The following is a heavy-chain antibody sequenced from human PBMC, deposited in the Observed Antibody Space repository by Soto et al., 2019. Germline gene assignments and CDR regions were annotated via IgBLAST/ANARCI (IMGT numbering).Heavy chain of an antibody. Sequence: QVQLAQSGAEVRKPGSSVKVSCRASGGSFSDFAFSWVRQAPGQGLEWVGGIIPKFAATKYAQKFQDRVTITADASTKTVYLALSSLTSDDSAVYYCARGGIVAVPAALSSYDDYTNYRFDSWGQGTLVSVSS. CDR2: IIPKFAAT. V-gene: IGHV1-69*01. CDR1: GGSFSDFA. J-gene: IGHJ4*02. D-gene: IGHD2-15*01. CDR3: ARGGIVAVPAALSSYDDYTNYRFDS.